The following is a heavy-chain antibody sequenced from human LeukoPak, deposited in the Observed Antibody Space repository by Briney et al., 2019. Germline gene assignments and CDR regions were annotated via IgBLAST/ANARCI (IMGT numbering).Heavy chain of an antibody. D-gene: IGHD5-18*01. J-gene: IGHJ3*02. CDR1: GYSFTSYW. V-gene: IGHV5-10-1*01. CDR2: IDPSDSYT. Sequence: GESLKISCKGSGYSFTSYWISWVRQMPGKGLEWMGRIDPSDSYTNYSPSFQGHVTISADKSISTAYLQWSSLKASDTAMYYCARHGSGYNNSFDIWGQGTMVTVSS. CDR3: ARHGSGYNNSFDI.